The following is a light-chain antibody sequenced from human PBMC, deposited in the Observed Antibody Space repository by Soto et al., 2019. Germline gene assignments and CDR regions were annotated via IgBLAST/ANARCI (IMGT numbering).Light chain of an antibody. CDR2: GAS. Sequence: EIVLTQSPGTLSLSPGERATLSCRASQSFSSSYLAWYQQKPGQAPRLLIYGASSRATGIPDRFSGSGSGTDFTLTISRLEPEDFAVYYCQQYSSSPPLSFGQGTRLEIK. V-gene: IGKV3-20*01. J-gene: IGKJ5*01. CDR1: QSFSSSY. CDR3: QQYSSSPPLS.